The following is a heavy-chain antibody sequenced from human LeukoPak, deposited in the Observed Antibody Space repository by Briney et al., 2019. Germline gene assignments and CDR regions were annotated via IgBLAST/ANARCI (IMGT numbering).Heavy chain of an antibody. V-gene: IGHV1-18*01. CDR2: ISAYNGNT. CDR3: ARDYDSSGYYRENWFDP. Sequence: ASVKVSCKASGYTFTSYGFSWVRQAPGQGLEWMGWISAYNGNTNYAQKFQGRVTMTTDTSTSTAYMELGSLRSDDTAVYYCARDYDSSGYYRENWFDPWGQGTLVTVSS. D-gene: IGHD3-22*01. J-gene: IGHJ5*02. CDR1: GYTFTSYG.